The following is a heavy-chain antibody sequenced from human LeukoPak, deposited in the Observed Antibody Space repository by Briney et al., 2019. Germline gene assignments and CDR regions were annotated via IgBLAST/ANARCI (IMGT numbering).Heavy chain of an antibody. CDR2: IYYSGST. CDR3: ARARYPMTTDFDY. CDR1: GGSINNYY. D-gene: IGHD4-17*01. V-gene: IGHV4-59*01. J-gene: IGHJ4*02. Sequence: SETLSLTCTVSGGSINNYYWSWVRQPPGKGLEWIGYIYYSGSTNYNPSLKSRVTISVDTSKNRFSLKLSSVTAADTAVYYCARARYPMTTDFDYWGQGTLVTVSS.